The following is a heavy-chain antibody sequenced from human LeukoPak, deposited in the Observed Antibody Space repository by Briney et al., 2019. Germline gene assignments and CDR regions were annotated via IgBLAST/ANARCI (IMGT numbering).Heavy chain of an antibody. D-gene: IGHD2-2*01. Sequence: GGSLRLSCAASGFTVSSNYMSWVCQAPGKGLEWVSIIYSGGSTYYADSVKGRFTISRDNSKNTLYLQMNSLRAEDTAVYYCARGCSTNCYGAFDIWGQGTMVTVSS. CDR1: GFTVSSNY. CDR3: ARGCSTNCYGAFDI. J-gene: IGHJ3*02. CDR2: IYSGGST. V-gene: IGHV3-53*01.